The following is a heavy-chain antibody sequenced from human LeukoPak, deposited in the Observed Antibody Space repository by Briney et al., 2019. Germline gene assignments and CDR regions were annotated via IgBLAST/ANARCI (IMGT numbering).Heavy chain of an antibody. J-gene: IGHJ3*02. CDR2: ISSNGGST. V-gene: IGHV3-64*01. CDR1: GFTFSSYA. CDR3: ASDLITGTTSGLNDAFDI. Sequence: PGGSLRLSCAASGFTFSSYAMHWVRQAPGKGLEYVSAISSNGGSTYYANSVKGRFTISRDNSKNTLYLQMGSLRAEDMAVNYCASDLITGTTSGLNDAFDIWGQGTMVTVSS. D-gene: IGHD1-20*01.